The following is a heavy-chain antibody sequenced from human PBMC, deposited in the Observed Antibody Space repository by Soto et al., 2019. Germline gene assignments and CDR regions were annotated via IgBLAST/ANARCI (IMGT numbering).Heavy chain of an antibody. CDR3: AREPLYSSSWYTIYYYYYGMDV. D-gene: IGHD6-13*01. J-gene: IGHJ6*02. Sequence: VGSLRLSCAASGFTFSSYAMHWVRQAPGKGLEWVAVISYDGSNKYYADSVKGRFTISRDNSKNTLYLQMNSLRTEDTAVYYCAREPLYSSSWYTIYYYYYGMDVWGQGTTVTVSS. CDR1: GFTFSSYA. V-gene: IGHV3-30-3*01. CDR2: ISYDGSNK.